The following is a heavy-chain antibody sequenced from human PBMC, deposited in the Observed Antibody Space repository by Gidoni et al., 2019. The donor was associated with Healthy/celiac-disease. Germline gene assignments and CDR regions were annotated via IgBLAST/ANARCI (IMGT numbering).Heavy chain of an antibody. D-gene: IGHD6-6*01. J-gene: IGHJ6*02. CDR2: INHSGST. V-gene: IGHV4-34*01. CDR1: GGSFSGYY. Sequence: QVQLQQWGAGLLKPSETLSLTCAVYGGSFSGYYWIWIRQPPGKGLEWIGEINHSGSTNYNPSLKSRVTISVDTSKNQFSLKLSSVTAADTAVYYCARISANVHYSRTIAARYYYYYGMDVWGQGTTVTVSS. CDR3: ARISANVHYSRTIAARYYYYYGMDV.